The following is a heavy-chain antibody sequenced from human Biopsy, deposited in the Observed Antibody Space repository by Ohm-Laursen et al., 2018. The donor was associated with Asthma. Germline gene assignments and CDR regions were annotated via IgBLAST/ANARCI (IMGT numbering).Heavy chain of an antibody. CDR2: ISVYNGNT. D-gene: IGHD3-10*01. J-gene: IGHJ6*02. CDR1: GYTFNNDG. Sequence: AAVKISCKTYGYTFNNDGITWVREGPGQGLVWMGWISVYNGNTKVAQKLQDRVTMITDTSTSTAYMELRSLRSDDTAVYFCARAVDYSHYYGIDVWGQGTTVTVS. CDR3: ARAVDYSHYYGIDV. V-gene: IGHV1-18*01.